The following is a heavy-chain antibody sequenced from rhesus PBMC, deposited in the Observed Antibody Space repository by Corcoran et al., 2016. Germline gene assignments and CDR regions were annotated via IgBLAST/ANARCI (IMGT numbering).Heavy chain of an antibody. CDR2: ITYSGST. CDR3: ARGGGMNPFDY. CDR1: GGSISSGYYY. D-gene: IGHD6-13*01. J-gene: IGHJ4*01. V-gene: IGHV4-122*02. Sequence: QVQLQESGPGLVKPSETLSLTCAVSGGSISSGYYYWSWIRQPPGKGLELIGYITYSGSTSYNPSLKSRVTISRDTSKNQFSLKLSSVTAADTAVYYCARGGGMNPFDYWGQGVLVTVSS.